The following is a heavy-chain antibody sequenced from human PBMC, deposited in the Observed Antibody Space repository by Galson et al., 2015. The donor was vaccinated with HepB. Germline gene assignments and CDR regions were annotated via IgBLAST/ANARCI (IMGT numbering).Heavy chain of an antibody. D-gene: IGHD4-23*01. CDR2: IIPIFGTA. Sequence: SVKVSCKASGGTFSSYAISWVRQAPGQGLEWMGGIIPIFGTANYAQKFQGRVTITADKSTSTAYMELSSLRSEDTAVYYCARGMGYGYEATVVPKSTAPYYFDYWGQGTLVTVSS. V-gene: IGHV1-69*06. CDR3: ARGMGYGYEATVVPKSTAPYYFDY. CDR1: GGTFSSYA. J-gene: IGHJ4*02.